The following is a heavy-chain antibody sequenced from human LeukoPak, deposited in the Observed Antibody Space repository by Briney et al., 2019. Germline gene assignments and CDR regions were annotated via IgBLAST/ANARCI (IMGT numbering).Heavy chain of an antibody. V-gene: IGHV1-46*01. CDR3: ARNAGITVTPFRTSLNWFDP. D-gene: IGHD4-11*01. Sequence: ASVEVSCKASGYTFTSYYMHWVRQAPGQGLEWMGIINPSGGSTSYAQKFQGRVTMTRDTSTSTVYMELSSLRSEDTAVYYCARNAGITVTPFRTSLNWFDPWGQGTLVTVSS. J-gene: IGHJ5*02. CDR2: INPSGGST. CDR1: GYTFTSYY.